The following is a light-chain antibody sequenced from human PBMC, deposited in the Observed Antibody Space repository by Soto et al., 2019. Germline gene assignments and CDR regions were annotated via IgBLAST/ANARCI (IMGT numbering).Light chain of an antibody. CDR2: DAS. CDR1: QSVSRN. Sequence: EVGLTMSPATVCLSPGDRAALSGRASQSVSRNLAWYQQKPGQAPRLLIYDASNRATGIPARFSGSGSVTDFTLTISSLEPEDFAVYYCQQRSNWATFGPGTKVDIK. J-gene: IGKJ3*01. V-gene: IGKV3-11*01. CDR3: QQRSNWAT.